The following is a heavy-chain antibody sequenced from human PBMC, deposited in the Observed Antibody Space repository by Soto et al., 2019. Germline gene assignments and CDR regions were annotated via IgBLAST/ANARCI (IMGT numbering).Heavy chain of an antibody. J-gene: IGHJ6*02. CDR1: GGTFSSYA. V-gene: IGHV1-69*13. CDR2: IIPIFGTA. CDR3: ARVEGYSSSSFDNYYYYYGMDV. D-gene: IGHD6-6*01. Sequence: SVKVSCKASGGTFSSYAISCVRQAPGQGLEWMGGIIPIFGTANYAQKFQGRVTITADESTSTAYMELSSLRSEDTAVYYCARVEGYSSSSFDNYYYYYGMDVWGQGTTVTVSS.